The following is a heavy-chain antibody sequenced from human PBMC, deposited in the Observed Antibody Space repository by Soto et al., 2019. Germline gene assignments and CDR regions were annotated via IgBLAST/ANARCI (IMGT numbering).Heavy chain of an antibody. J-gene: IGHJ6*03. CDR3: AKEAHVGDHSYSSLDV. Sequence: GGSLRLSCAASGFTFSSYAMSWVRQAPGKGLEWVSAISGTGGSTYYADSVKGRFTISRDNSKNTLYLQMNSLRAEDTAVYYCAKEAHVGDHSYSSLDVWGKGTTVPVS. D-gene: IGHD4-17*01. CDR1: GFTFSSYA. CDR2: ISGTGGST. V-gene: IGHV3-23*01.